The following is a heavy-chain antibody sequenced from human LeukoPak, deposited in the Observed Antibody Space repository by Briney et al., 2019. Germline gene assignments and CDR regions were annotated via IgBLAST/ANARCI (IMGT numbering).Heavy chain of an antibody. CDR1: GFTFSSYG. CDR3: ARDIRDYYDSSGYWSDAFDI. D-gene: IGHD3-22*01. J-gene: IGHJ3*02. V-gene: IGHV3-33*01. CDR2: IWYDGSNK. Sequence: QSGRSLRLSCAASGFTFSSYGMHWVRRAPGKGLEWVAVIWYDGSNKYYADSVKGRFTISRDNSKNTLYLQMNSLRAEDTAVYYCARDIRDYYDSSGYWSDAFDIWGQGTMVTVSS.